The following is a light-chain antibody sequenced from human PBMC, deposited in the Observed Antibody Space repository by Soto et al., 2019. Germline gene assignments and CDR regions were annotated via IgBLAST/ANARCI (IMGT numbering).Light chain of an antibody. J-gene: IGKJ1*01. V-gene: IGKV1-5*01. CDR1: QSISSW. CDR2: DAS. CDR3: QQYNSYST. Sequence: DIQMTQSPSTLSASVVDRVTITCRASQSISSWLAWYQQKPGKAPKLLIYDASNLESGVPSRFSGSGSGTEFTLTISSLQPEDFASYYCQQYNSYSTFGQGTKVDI.